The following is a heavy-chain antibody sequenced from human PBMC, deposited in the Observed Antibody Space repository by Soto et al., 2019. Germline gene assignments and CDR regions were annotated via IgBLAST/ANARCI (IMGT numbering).Heavy chain of an antibody. D-gene: IGHD3-3*01. Sequence: SVKVSCKASGGTFSSYAISWVRQAPGQGLEWMGGIIPIFGTANYAQKFQGRVTITADESTSTAYMELSSLRSEDTAVYYCVRAYYDFWSGYRGPEYNWFDPWGQGTLVTVSS. CDR1: GGTFSSYA. CDR2: IIPIFGTA. J-gene: IGHJ5*02. V-gene: IGHV1-69*13. CDR3: VRAYYDFWSGYRGPEYNWFDP.